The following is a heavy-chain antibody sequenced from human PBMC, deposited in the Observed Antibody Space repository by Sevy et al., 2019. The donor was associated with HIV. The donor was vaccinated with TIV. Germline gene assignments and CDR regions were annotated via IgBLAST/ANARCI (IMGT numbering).Heavy chain of an antibody. CDR3: ASPLVVPAAGRDNDY. V-gene: IGHV3-11*01. Sequence: GGSLRLTCAASGFTFSDYYMSWIRQAPGKGLEWVSYISSSGSTIYYADSVKGRFTISRDNAKNSLYLQMNSLRAEDTAVYYCASPLVVPAAGRDNDYWVQGTLVTVSS. CDR1: GFTFSDYY. J-gene: IGHJ4*02. D-gene: IGHD6-13*01. CDR2: ISSSGSTI.